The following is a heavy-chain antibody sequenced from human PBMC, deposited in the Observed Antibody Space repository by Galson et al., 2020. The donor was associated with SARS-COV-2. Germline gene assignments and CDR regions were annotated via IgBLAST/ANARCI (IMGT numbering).Heavy chain of an antibody. V-gene: IGHV5-51*01. D-gene: IGHD6-6*01. J-gene: IGHJ4*02. CDR3: ARPISRIAARRELDY. Sequence: GESVKISCKGSGYRFTSYWIGWVRQMPGKGLEWMGLIYPGDSDTRYSPSFQGQVTIPADKSISTAYLQWSSLKASDTAMYYCARPISRIAARRELDYWGQGALVTGSS. CDR2: IYPGDSDT. CDR1: GYRFTSYW.